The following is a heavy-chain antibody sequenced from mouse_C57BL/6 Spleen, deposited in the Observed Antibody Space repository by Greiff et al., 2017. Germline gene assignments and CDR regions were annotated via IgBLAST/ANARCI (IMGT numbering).Heavy chain of an antibody. CDR3: ARSVQLGHYYAMDY. V-gene: IGHV1-26*01. CDR1: GYTFTDYY. Sequence: EVQLQQSGPELVKPGASVKISCKASGYTFTDYYMNWVKQSHGKSLEWIGDINPNNGGTSYNQKFKGKATLTVDKSSSTAYMELRSLTSEDSAVYYCARSVQLGHYYAMDYWGQGTSVTVSS. J-gene: IGHJ4*01. D-gene: IGHD4-1*02. CDR2: INPNNGGT.